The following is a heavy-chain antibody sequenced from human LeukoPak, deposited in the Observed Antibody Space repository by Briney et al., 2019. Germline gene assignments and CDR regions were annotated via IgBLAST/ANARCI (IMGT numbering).Heavy chain of an antibody. CDR3: ARFGSSSYYYYYYMDV. Sequence: PGGSLRLSCAASGFTFSSNYISWVRQAPGKGLEWVSVIYSGGSTYYADSVKGRFTISRDNSKNTLYLQMNSLRAEDTAVYYCARFGSSSYYYYYYMDVWGKGTTVTVSS. CDR2: IYSGGST. D-gene: IGHD6-6*01. J-gene: IGHJ6*03. CDR1: GFTFSSNY. V-gene: IGHV3-53*01.